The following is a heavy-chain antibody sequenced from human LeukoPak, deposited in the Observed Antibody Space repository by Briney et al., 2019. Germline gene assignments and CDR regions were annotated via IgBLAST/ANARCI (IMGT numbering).Heavy chain of an antibody. CDR1: GLDFSAYD. Sequence: QPGGSLRLSCADSGLDFSAYDMNWVRQAPGKGLEWVSYISSSSSLIYYADSVKGRFTISRDNLRDSLYLQMNSLRAEDTAVYYCARDGKWKATYYFGMDVWGKGTTVTVSS. CDR2: ISSSSSLI. J-gene: IGHJ6*04. V-gene: IGHV3-48*03. CDR3: ARDGKWKATYYFGMDV. D-gene: IGHD1-20*01.